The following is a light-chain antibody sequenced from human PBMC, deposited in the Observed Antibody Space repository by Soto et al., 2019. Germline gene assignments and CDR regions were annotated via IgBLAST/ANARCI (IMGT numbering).Light chain of an antibody. V-gene: IGLV2-23*02. CDR2: EVS. CDR1: SSDVGSNNL. J-gene: IGLJ1*01. Sequence: QSVLTQPASVSGTPGQAITTSCTGNSSDVGSNNLVSWYQQHPGKAPKVMIYEVSKRPSGVPNRFSGSKSGNTASLTISGLQAEDEADYYCYSYAGSSTYVFGTGTKVTV. CDR3: YSYAGSSTYV.